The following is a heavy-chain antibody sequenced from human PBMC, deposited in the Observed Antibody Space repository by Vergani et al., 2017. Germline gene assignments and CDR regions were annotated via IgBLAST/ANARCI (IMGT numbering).Heavy chain of an antibody. V-gene: IGHV1-69*13. D-gene: IGHD1-1*01. CDR1: GGTFGSYA. J-gene: IGHJ6*02. CDR2: IIPIFGTA. Sequence: QVQLVQSGAEVKKPGSSVKVSCKASGGTFGSYAISWVRQAPGQGLEWMGRIIPIFGTANYAQKFQGRVTITADESTSTAYMELSSLRSEDTAVYYCARDRVERSYYYYGMDVWGQGTTVTVSS. CDR3: ARDRVERSYYYYGMDV.